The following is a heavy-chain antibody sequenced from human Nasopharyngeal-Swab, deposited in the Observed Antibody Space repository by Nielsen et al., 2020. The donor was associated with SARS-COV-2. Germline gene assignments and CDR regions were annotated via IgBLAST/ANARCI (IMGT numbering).Heavy chain of an antibody. J-gene: IGHJ3*02. V-gene: IGHV3-53*01. CDR1: GFTVSSNY. Sequence: GGSLRLSCAASGFTVSSNYMSWVRQAPGKGLEWVSVIYSGGSTYYADSVKGRFTISRDNSKNTLYLQMNSLRAEDTALYHCARAPLGAAFDIWGQGTMVTVSS. CDR3: ARAPLGAAFDI. CDR2: IYSGGST.